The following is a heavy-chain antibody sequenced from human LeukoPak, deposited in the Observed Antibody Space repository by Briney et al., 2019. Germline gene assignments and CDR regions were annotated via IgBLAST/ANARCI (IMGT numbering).Heavy chain of an antibody. CDR2: MYYSGST. Sequence: KTSETLSLTCTVSGGSISSHYWSWIRQPPGKGLEWIGYMYYSGSTNYNPSPKSRVTISVDTSKNQFSLNLNSVTAADTAVYYCAAEHCTSSSCSFDYWGQGTLVTVSS. V-gene: IGHV4-59*11. CDR1: GGSISSHY. CDR3: AAEHCTSSSCSFDY. D-gene: IGHD2-2*01. J-gene: IGHJ4*02.